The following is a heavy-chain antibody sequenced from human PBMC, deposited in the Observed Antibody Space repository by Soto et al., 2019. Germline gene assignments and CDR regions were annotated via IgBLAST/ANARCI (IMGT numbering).Heavy chain of an antibody. CDR2: ITGSGGDT. Sequence: PGGSLRLSCAASGFTFSSYAMGWVRQAPGKGLEWVSAITGSGGDTYYIDSVNGRFTTSRDNSKNTLYLQMSSLRSEDTAVYYCARVTVTTPYYYYGMDVWGQGATVTVSS. CDR1: GFTFSSYA. J-gene: IGHJ6*02. D-gene: IGHD4-4*01. CDR3: ARVTVTTPYYYYGMDV. V-gene: IGHV3-23*01.